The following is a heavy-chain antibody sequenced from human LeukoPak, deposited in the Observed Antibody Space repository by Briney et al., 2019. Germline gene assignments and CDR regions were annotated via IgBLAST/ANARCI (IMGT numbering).Heavy chain of an antibody. Sequence: GASVKVSCKASGYTFTGYYMHWVRQAPGQGLEWMGWINPNSGDTNYAQKFQDRVTMTRDTSISTAYMESNSLRYDDTAVYYCASELGIVPWGQGTLVTVSS. CDR1: GYTFTGYY. V-gene: IGHV1-2*02. CDR3: ASELGIVP. CDR2: INPNSGDT. D-gene: IGHD7-27*01. J-gene: IGHJ5*02.